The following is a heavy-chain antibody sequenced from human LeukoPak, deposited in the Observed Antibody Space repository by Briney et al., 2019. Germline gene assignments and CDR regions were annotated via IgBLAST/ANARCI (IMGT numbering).Heavy chain of an antibody. CDR3: TTDITSYGDYAIDY. Sequence: RLWGSLRLSCAASGFTFSNAWMSWVRQAPGKGLEWVGRIKSKTDGGTTDYAAPVKGRFTISRDDSKNTLYLQMNSLKTEDTAVYYCTTDITSYGDYAIDYWGQGTLVIVSS. J-gene: IGHJ4*02. CDR1: GFTFSNAW. D-gene: IGHD4-17*01. CDR2: IKSKTDGGTT. V-gene: IGHV3-15*01.